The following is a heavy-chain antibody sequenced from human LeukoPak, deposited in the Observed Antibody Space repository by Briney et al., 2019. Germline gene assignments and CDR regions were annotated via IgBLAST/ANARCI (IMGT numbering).Heavy chain of an antibody. CDR3: ARMCYYDSSGDNWFDP. Sequence: ASVKVSCKASGGTFSSYAISWVRQAPGQGLEWMGGIIPIFGTANYAQKFQGRVTMTRDTSISTDYMELSSLRSEDTAVYYCARMCYYDSSGDNWFDPWGQGTLVTVSS. CDR1: GGTFSSYA. V-gene: IGHV1-69*05. CDR2: IIPIFGTA. D-gene: IGHD3-22*01. J-gene: IGHJ5*02.